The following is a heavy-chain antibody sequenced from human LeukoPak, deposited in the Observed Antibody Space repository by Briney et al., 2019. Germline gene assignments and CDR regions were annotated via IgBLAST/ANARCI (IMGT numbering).Heavy chain of an antibody. Sequence: GRSLRLSCAASGFTFSSYAMHWVRQAPGKGLEWVAVISYDGSNKYYADSVKGRFTISRDNSKNTLYLQMNSLRAEDTAVYYCARESGCCSGGSCYSSWFDPWGQGTLVTVSS. CDR2: ISYDGSNK. D-gene: IGHD2-15*01. CDR1: GFTFSSYA. CDR3: ARESGCCSGGSCYSSWFDP. V-gene: IGHV3-30*04. J-gene: IGHJ5*02.